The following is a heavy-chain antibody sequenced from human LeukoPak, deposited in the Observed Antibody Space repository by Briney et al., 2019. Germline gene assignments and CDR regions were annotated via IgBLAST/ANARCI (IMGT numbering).Heavy chain of an antibody. V-gene: IGHV3-73*01. Sequence: GGSLRLPCAASGFTFSGSGMHWARHASGKGLEWVGRIRNKAKNYTTAYAASVKGSFTISRDDSKNTTYLQMSSLKTEDTAVYYCSSGDYWGQGTLVTVSS. CDR1: GFTFSGSG. CDR2: IRNKAKNYTT. D-gene: IGHD1-14*01. J-gene: IGHJ4*02. CDR3: SSGDY.